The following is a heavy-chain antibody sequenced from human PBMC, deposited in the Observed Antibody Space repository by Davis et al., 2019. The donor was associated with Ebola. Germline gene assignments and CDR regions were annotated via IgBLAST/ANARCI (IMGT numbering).Heavy chain of an antibody. D-gene: IGHD2-15*01. CDR1: GFTFSNAW. Sequence: GESLKISCAASGFTFSNAWMNWVRQAPGKGLEWVGRIKSKTDGGTTDYAAPVKGRFTISRDDSKNTLYLQMNSLKTEDTAVYYCTTDGPVVVAATWGPNYCGGDCYSDYWGQGTLVTVSS. CDR3: TTDGPVVVAATWGPNYCGGDCYSDY. CDR2: IKSKTDGGTT. V-gene: IGHV3-15*07. J-gene: IGHJ4*02.